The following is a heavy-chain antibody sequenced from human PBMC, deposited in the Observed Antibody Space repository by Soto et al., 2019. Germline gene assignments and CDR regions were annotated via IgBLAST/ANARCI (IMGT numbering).Heavy chain of an antibody. V-gene: IGHV3-53*01. J-gene: IGHJ4*02. Sequence: GGSLRLSCVVSGFSVSSNYMSWVRQAPGKGLDWVSVIFADGTTYYVDSVKGRFTISRHNSKNTLYLQMDSLRAEDTAVYYCARMYSSSWYYFDHWGQGALVTVSS. D-gene: IGHD6-13*01. CDR1: GFSVSSNY. CDR2: IFADGTT. CDR3: ARMYSSSWYYFDH.